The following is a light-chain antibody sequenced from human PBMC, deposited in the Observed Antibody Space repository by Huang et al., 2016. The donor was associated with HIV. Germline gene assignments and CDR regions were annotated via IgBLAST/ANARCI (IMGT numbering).Light chain of an antibody. Sequence: DIVMTQSPDSLAVSLGERATIDCKSSQSVLYSSNNKNYLAWYQQKSGQSPKLLIYWASTREPGVPDRFSGSGSGSDFTLTISSLQAEDVAVYFCQQYYSIPWTFGQGTKVEVK. J-gene: IGKJ1*01. CDR2: WAS. V-gene: IGKV4-1*01. CDR3: QQYYSIPWT. CDR1: QSVLYSSNNKNY.